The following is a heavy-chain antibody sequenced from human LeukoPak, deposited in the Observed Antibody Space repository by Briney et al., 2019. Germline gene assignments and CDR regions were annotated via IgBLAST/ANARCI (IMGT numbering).Heavy chain of an antibody. V-gene: IGHV4-59*01. CDR1: GVSMNSYY. CDR2: TFNSGST. Sequence: KPSETLSLTCIVSGVSMNSYYWSWIRQPPEKGLEWIGYTFNSGSTRYTPSLKSRVTISADTPKNLLSLRLSSVTTVDTAVYYCARGGGGWTLDYWGHGTLVTVSS. J-gene: IGHJ4*01. CDR3: ARGGGGWTLDY. D-gene: IGHD2-15*01.